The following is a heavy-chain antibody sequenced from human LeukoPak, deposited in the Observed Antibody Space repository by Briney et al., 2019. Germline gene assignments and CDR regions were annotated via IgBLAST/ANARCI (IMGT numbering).Heavy chain of an antibody. CDR3: AELGITMIGGV. V-gene: IGHV3-48*03. Sequence: PGGSLRLSCAASGFTFSSYEMNWVRQAPGRGLEGGSFISRSGTTIYYADYVKGRFTIYRDNAKNSLYLQMNSLRAGDTAVYYCAELGITMIGGVWGKGTTVTISS. CDR1: GFTFSSYE. J-gene: IGHJ6*04. D-gene: IGHD3-10*02. CDR2: ISRSGTTI.